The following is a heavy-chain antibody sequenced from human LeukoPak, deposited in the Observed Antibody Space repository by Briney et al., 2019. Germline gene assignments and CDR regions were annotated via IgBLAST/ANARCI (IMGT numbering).Heavy chain of an antibody. CDR3: ARYIVVVTAIFDY. Sequence: GSLRLSCAASGFTFSSYAMSWIRQPPGKGLAWIGSIYYSGSTYYNPSLKSRVTISVDTSKNQFSLKLSSVTAADTAVYYCARYIVVVTAIFDYWGQGTLVTVSS. CDR2: IYYSGST. CDR1: GFTFSSYA. V-gene: IGHV4-38-2*01. D-gene: IGHD2-21*02. J-gene: IGHJ4*02.